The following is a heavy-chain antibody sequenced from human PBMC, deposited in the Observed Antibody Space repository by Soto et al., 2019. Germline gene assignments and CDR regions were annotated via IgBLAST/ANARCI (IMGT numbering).Heavy chain of an antibody. J-gene: IGHJ6*02. CDR1: GGSISSYY. D-gene: IGHD2-21*02. CDR3: ARDSRGDPYYYYYGMAV. V-gene: IGHV4-59*01. CDR2: IYYSGST. Sequence: QVQLQESGPGLVKPSETLSLTCTVSGGSISSYYWSWIRQPPGKGLEWIGYIYYSGSTNYNPSLKSRVTISVDTSKNQFSLKLSSVTAADTAVYYCARDSRGDPYYYYYGMAVWGQGTTVTVSS.